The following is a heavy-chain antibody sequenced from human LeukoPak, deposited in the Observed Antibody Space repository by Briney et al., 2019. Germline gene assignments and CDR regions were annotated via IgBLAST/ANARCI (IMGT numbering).Heavy chain of an antibody. CDR2: MRPHSGDT. D-gene: IGHD7-27*01. CDR3: VRTPPNWGFDY. V-gene: IGHV1-8*01. CDR1: GYTFNTHD. Sequence: PRASAKVSCQASGYTFNTHDIKRVRQAPGPGLEWLGWMRPHSGDTGYAQTFQRRVTMTSDSSISTAYMELSSLRSEDTAIYYCVRTPPNWGFDYWGQGTLVTVSS. J-gene: IGHJ4*02.